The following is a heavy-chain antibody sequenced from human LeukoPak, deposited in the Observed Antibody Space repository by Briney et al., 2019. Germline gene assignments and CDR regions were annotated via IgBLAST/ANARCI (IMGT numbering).Heavy chain of an antibody. CDR2: INHSGST. J-gene: IGHJ4*02. CDR3: ARGGSSSWYRLFDY. Sequence: SETLSLTCAVYGGSFSGYYWSWIRQSPGKGLEWIGEINHSGSTNYNPSLKSRVTISVDTSKNQFSLKLSSVTAADTAVYYCARGGSSSWYRLFDYWGQGTLVTVSS. V-gene: IGHV4-34*01. CDR1: GGSFSGYY. D-gene: IGHD6-13*01.